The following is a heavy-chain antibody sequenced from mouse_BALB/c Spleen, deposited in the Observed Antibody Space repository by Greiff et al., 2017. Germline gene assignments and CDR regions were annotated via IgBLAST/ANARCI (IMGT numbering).Heavy chain of an antibody. CDR3: ASQTARATGFAY. CDR2: IDTSDSYT. V-gene: IGHV1-69*01. J-gene: IGHJ3*01. D-gene: IGHD3-2*01. Sequence: QVQLQQPGAELVMPGASVKMSCKASGYTFTDYWMHWVKQRPGQGLEWIGAIDTSDSYTSYNQKFKGKATLTVDESSSTAYMQLSSLTSEDSAVYYCASQTARATGFAYWGQGTLVTVSA. CDR1: GYTFTDYW.